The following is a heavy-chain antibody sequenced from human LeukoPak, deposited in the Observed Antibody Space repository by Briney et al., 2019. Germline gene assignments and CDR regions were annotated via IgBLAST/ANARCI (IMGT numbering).Heavy chain of an antibody. CDR1: GGSISSSSYY. CDR2: IYYSGST. J-gene: IGHJ6*03. CDR3: ARGMEPYYYMDV. V-gene: IGHV4-39*07. Sequence: SDTLSLTCTVSGGSISSSSYYWGWIRQPPGKGLAWIGSIYYSGSTYYNPSLKSRVTISVDTSKNQFSLKLSSVTAADTAVYYCARGMEPYYYMDVWGKGTTVTVSS. D-gene: IGHD1-26*01.